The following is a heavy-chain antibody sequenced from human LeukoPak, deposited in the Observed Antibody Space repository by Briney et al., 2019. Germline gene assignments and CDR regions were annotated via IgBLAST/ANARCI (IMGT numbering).Heavy chain of an antibody. V-gene: IGHV1-18*01. J-gene: IGHJ6*03. D-gene: IGHD6-19*01. CDR3: ARCGRSGWYGDYYYMDV. Sequence: GASVKVSCKASGYTFTSYGISWVRQAPGQGLEWMGWISAYNGNTNYAQKPQGRVTMTTDTSTSTAYMELRSLRSDDTAVYYCARCGRSGWYGDYYYMDVWGRGTTVTVSS. CDR2: ISAYNGNT. CDR1: GYTFTSYG.